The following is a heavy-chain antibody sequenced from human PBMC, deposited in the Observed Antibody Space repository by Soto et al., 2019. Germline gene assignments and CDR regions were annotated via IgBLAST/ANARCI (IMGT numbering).Heavy chain of an antibody. D-gene: IGHD5-18*01. CDR1: GFTLSDSA. Sequence: EVQLVESGGGLVQPGGSLKLSCAASGFTLSDSAMHWVRQTSGKGLEWVGRIRSKVNTYATAYAASVKGRFTISRDDSIGTTYLQMNSLIAEDTAVYYCTRRLDWTAMAPLDYWGQGTLVTVSS. CDR3: TRRLDWTAMAPLDY. CDR2: IRSKVNTYAT. J-gene: IGHJ4*02. V-gene: IGHV3-73*02.